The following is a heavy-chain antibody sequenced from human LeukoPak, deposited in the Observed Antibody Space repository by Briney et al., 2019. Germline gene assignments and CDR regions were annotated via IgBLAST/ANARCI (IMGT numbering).Heavy chain of an antibody. CDR2: MNPNSGNP. D-gene: IGHD3-3*01. Sequence: ASVTVSCKASGYTFTSYDINWVRQATGQGLEWMGWMNPNSGNPGYAQKFQGRVTMTRNTSISTAYMELSSLRSEDTAVYYCARARSGSENRFDPWGQGTLVTVSS. CDR1: GYTFTSYD. J-gene: IGHJ5*02. V-gene: IGHV1-8*01. CDR3: ARARSGSENRFDP.